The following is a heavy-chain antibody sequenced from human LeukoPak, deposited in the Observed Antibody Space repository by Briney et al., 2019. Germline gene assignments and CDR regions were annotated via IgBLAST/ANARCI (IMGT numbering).Heavy chain of an antibody. D-gene: IGHD1-20*01. J-gene: IGHJ3*02. Sequence: GGSLRLSCAASGFTFSSYSMNWVRQAPGKGLEWVAVISSDGSNKYYADSVKGRFTISRDNSKNTLYVQMNNLRAEDTAVYYCARGSLNWNDVDDAFDIWGQGTMVTVSS. CDR3: ARGSLNWNDVDDAFDI. CDR2: ISSDGSNK. V-gene: IGHV3-30*03. CDR1: GFTFSSYS.